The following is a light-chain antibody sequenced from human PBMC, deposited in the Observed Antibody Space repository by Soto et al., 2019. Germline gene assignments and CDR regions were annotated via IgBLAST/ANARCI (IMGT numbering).Light chain of an antibody. CDR1: QSVRGSY. Sequence: EMVLTQSPGTLSLSPGERATLSCRASQSVRGSYLAWYQQKPGQAPRLLIFGAASRATGIPDRFSGRGSGTDFTLTISRLEPEDSAVYYCQQYGSSSTFGQGTKVEIK. V-gene: IGKV3-20*01. J-gene: IGKJ1*01. CDR2: GAA. CDR3: QQYGSSST.